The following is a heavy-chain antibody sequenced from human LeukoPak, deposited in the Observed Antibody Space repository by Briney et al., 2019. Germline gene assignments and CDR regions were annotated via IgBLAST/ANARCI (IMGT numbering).Heavy chain of an antibody. J-gene: IGHJ4*02. CDR1: GFTFSSYG. CDR2: ISYDGSNK. Sequence: GRSLRLSCAASGFTFSSYGMHWVRQAPGKGLEWVAVISYDGSNKNYADSVKGRFTISRDNSKNTLYLQMNSLRAEDTAVYYCAKEAHRYYFDYWGQGTLVTVSS. CDR3: AKEAHRYYFDY. V-gene: IGHV3-30*18.